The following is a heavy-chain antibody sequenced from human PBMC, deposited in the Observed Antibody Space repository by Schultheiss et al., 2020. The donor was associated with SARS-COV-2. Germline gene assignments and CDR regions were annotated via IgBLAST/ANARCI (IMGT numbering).Heavy chain of an antibody. CDR3: ARDRRGSGWDFDY. J-gene: IGHJ4*02. CDR1: GGSFSSGYS. V-gene: IGHV4-34*01. Sequence: SETLSLTCAVYGGSFSSGYSWSWIRQPPGEGLEWIGEINYRGSTNYNPSLKSRVTISVDTSKNQFSLKLSSVTAADTAVYYCARDRRGSGWDFDYWGQGTLVTVSS. D-gene: IGHD6-19*01. CDR2: INYRGST.